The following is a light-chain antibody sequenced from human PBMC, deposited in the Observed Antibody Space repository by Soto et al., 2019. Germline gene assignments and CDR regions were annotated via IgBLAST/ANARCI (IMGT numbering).Light chain of an antibody. CDR3: QHPYT. Sequence: DIQMTQSPSTLYASVGDRVTITCRASQSISSWLAWYQQKPGKAPKLLISKASILESGVPSRFSGSGSGTEFTLTISSLQPDDFASYYGQHPYTFGQGTKLEI. J-gene: IGKJ2*01. CDR2: KAS. V-gene: IGKV1-5*03. CDR1: QSISSW.